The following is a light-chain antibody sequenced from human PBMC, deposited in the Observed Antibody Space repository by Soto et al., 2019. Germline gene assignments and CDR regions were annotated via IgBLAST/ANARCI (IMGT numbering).Light chain of an antibody. J-gene: IGLJ1*01. CDR3: AAWDDSLNGQV. Sequence: VLTQPPSASGTPGQRVTISCSGSSSNIGSNTVNWYQQLPGTAPKLLIYSNNQRPSGVPDRFSGSKSGTSASLAISGLQSEDEADYYCAAWDDSLNGQVFGTGTKVTVL. CDR2: SNN. CDR1: SSNIGSNT. V-gene: IGLV1-44*01.